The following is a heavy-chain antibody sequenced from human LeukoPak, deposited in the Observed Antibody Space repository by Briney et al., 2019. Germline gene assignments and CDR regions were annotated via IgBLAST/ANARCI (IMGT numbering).Heavy chain of an antibody. CDR2: ISGSGGST. Sequence: GGSLRLSCAASGFTFSSYAMSWLRQAPGKGLEWVSAISGSGGSTYYADSVKGRFTISRDNSKNTLYLQMNSLRAEDTAVYYCAKGVAVAGLFDYWGQGTLVTVSS. D-gene: IGHD6-19*01. CDR3: AKGVAVAGLFDY. V-gene: IGHV3-23*01. J-gene: IGHJ4*02. CDR1: GFTFSSYA.